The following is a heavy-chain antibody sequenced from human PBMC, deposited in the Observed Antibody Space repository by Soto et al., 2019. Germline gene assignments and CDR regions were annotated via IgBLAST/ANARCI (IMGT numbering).Heavy chain of an antibody. CDR3: ARGYCSSTSCHFDY. J-gene: IGHJ4*02. D-gene: IGHD2-2*01. CDR2: INPNSGGT. Sequence: ASVKVSCKASGYTFTGYYIHWVRQAPGQGLEWMGWINPNSGGTNYAQKFQGWVTMTRDTSISTAYMELSRLRSDDTAVYYCARGYCSSTSCHFDYWGQGTLVTVSS. V-gene: IGHV1-2*04. CDR1: GYTFTGYY.